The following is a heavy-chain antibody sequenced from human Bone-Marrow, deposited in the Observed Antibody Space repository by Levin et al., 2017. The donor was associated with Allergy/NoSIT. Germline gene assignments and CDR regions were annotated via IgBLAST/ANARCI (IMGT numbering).Heavy chain of an antibody. CDR3: ARDDYGGDTAADD. D-gene: IGHD4-23*01. J-gene: IGHJ4*02. V-gene: IGHV1-18*01. CDR1: GYNFANYA. Sequence: ASEKVSCKTSGYNFANYAITWVRQAPGQGLEWMGWVSGYNGNTNSAQKFQGRVTMTMDTSTTTAYMEVKNLQYDDTAVYYCARDDYGGDTAADDWGQGTLVIVSS. CDR2: VSGYNGNT.